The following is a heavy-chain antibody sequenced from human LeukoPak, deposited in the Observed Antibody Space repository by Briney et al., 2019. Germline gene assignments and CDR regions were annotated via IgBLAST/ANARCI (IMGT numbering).Heavy chain of an antibody. J-gene: IGHJ6*02. CDR2: INPNSGGT. V-gene: IGHV1-2*02. CDR3: ASSREMDFPGYYYYYGMDV. CDR1: GYTFTGYY. D-gene: IGHD5-24*01. Sequence: ASVKVSCKASGYTFTGYYMHWVRQAPGQGLEWMGWINPNSGGTNYAQKFQGRVTMTRDTSISTAYMELSRLRSDDTAVYYCASSREMDFPGYYYYYGMDVWGQGTTVTVSS.